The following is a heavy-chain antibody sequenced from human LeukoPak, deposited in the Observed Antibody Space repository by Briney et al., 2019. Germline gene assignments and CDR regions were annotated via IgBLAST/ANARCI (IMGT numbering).Heavy chain of an antibody. CDR2: IISSSSYV. Sequence: GGSLRLSCAASGFTFSTYSMNWVRQAPGKGLEWVSSIISSSSYVYYADSVKGRFTISRDNAKNSLYLQMNSLRAEDTAVYYCARDPQYCSGGSCYSFDYWGQGTLVTVSS. D-gene: IGHD2-15*01. V-gene: IGHV3-21*01. CDR3: ARDPQYCSGGSCYSFDY. J-gene: IGHJ4*02. CDR1: GFTFSTYS.